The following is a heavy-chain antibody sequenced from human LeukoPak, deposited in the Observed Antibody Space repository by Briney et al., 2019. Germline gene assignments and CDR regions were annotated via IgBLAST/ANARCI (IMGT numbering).Heavy chain of an antibody. CDR2: IYTSGST. CDR3: ARASGGYCYYGMDV. J-gene: IGHJ6*02. D-gene: IGHD3-10*01. Sequence: SSETLSLTCTVSGGSISSYYWSWIRQPAGKGLEWIGRIYTSGSTNYNPSPKSRVTMSVDTSKSQFSLKLSSATPADTALYYCARASGGYCYYGMDVWDQGPTATVSS. CDR1: GGSISSYY. V-gene: IGHV4-4*07.